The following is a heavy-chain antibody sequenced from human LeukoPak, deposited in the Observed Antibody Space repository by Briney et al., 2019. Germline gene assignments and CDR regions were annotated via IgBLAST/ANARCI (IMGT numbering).Heavy chain of an antibody. Sequence: SETLSLTCTVSGGSISSYYWSWIRQPAGKGLEWIGRIYTSGSTNYNPSLKSRVTMSVDTSKNQFSLKLSSVTAADTAVYYCARGDYYDSQDPDAFDIWGQGTMVTVSS. CDR1: GGSISSYY. J-gene: IGHJ3*02. CDR3: ARGDYYDSQDPDAFDI. CDR2: IYTSGST. V-gene: IGHV4-4*07. D-gene: IGHD3-22*01.